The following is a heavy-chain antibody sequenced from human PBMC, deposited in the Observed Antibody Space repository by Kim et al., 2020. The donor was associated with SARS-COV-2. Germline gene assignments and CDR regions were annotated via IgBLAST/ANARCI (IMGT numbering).Heavy chain of an antibody. V-gene: IGHV2-5*01. CDR3: AHRRPLGYGMDV. J-gene: IGHJ6*02. Sequence: RYSTYLKSRLTITKDTSKNQVVLTMTNMYPVDTATYYCAHRRPLGYGMDVWGQGTTVTVSS.